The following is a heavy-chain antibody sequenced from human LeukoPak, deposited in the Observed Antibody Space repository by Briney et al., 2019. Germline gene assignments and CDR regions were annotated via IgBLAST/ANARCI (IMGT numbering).Heavy chain of an antibody. Sequence: SETLSLTCTVSGGSISSTTYYWGWIRQPPGNGLEYIGSIYYSGSTYYHPSLKSRVTISVDTSKNQFSLNLSSVTAADTAMYYCARRIYGSGSYDNGGQETRVTVSS. J-gene: IGHJ4*02. CDR1: GGSISSTTYY. D-gene: IGHD3-10*01. V-gene: IGHV4-39*01. CDR2: IYYSGST. CDR3: ARRIYGSGSYDN.